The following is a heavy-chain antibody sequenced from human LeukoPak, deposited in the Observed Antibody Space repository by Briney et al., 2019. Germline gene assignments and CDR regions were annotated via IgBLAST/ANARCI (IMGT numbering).Heavy chain of an antibody. Sequence: SETLSLTCTVSGGSISSCYWSWIRQPAGKGLEWIGRIYTSGSTNYNPSLKSRVTMSVDTSKNQFSLKLSSVTAADTAVYYCARVGRERHNYYYGMDDWGQGTPVTVSS. J-gene: IGHJ6*02. CDR1: GGSISSCY. D-gene: IGHD1-1*01. V-gene: IGHV4-4*07. CDR2: IYTSGST. CDR3: ARVGRERHNYYYGMDD.